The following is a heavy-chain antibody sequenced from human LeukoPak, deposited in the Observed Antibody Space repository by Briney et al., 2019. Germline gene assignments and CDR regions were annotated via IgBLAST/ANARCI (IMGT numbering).Heavy chain of an antibody. V-gene: IGHV1-18*01. CDR3: ARDFFHGHCSGLSCFLLDY. CDR2: ISAHYGNT. Sequence: GASVKVSCKASGYIFTRYGISWVRQSPGQGLEWRGWISAHYGNTNYAQKFQGRLTMTTDTSTNTAYMELRSLRSDDTAVYYCARDFFHGHCSGLSCFLLDYWGQGSLVTVSS. D-gene: IGHD2-15*01. CDR1: GYIFTRYG. J-gene: IGHJ4*02.